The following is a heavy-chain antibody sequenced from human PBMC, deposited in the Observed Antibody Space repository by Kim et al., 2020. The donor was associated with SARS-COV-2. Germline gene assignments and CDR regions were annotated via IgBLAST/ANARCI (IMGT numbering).Heavy chain of an antibody. Sequence: GGSLRLSCAASGFTFPDYAMHWVRQAPGRGLEWVAIIWHDGSNKYYADSVKGRFTISRDNSKDTLYLQMNSLRAEDAAVYYCVRAEIQLSFDFWGQGTLV. CDR3: VRAEIQLSFDF. D-gene: IGHD5-18*01. J-gene: IGHJ5*01. V-gene: IGHV3-33*01. CDR1: GFTFPDYA. CDR2: IWHDGSNK.